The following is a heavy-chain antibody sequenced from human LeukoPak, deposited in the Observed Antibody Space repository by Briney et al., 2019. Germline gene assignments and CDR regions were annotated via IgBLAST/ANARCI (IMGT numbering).Heavy chain of an antibody. V-gene: IGHV3-23*01. CDR3: AKDGGLWVSAHWGDS. CDR1: GFTFSSYT. Sequence: TGGSLRLSCAASGFTFSSYTMSWVRQAPGKGLEWVSTITTSDGNTYYADSVKGRFTVSRDNSKNTLFLQMNGLRAEDTAVYYCAKDGGLWVSAHWGDSWGRGTLVTASS. D-gene: IGHD7-27*01. J-gene: IGHJ4*02. CDR2: ITTSDGNT.